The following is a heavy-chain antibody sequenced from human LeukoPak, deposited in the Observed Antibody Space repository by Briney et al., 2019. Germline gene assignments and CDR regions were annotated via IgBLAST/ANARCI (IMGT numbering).Heavy chain of an antibody. CDR1: GFTFSSYA. V-gene: IGHV3-23*01. J-gene: IGHJ6*03. D-gene: IGHD3-16*01. CDR2: ISGSGGST. Sequence: QPGGSLRLSCAASGFTFSSYAMSWVRQAPGKGLEWVSAISGSGGSTNYADSVKGRFTISRDNSKNTLYLQMNSLRAEDTAVYYCAKGGYYYYYMDVWGKGTTVTVSS. CDR3: AKGGYYYYYMDV.